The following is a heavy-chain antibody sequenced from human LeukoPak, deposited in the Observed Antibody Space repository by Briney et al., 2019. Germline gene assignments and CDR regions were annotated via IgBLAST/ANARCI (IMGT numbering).Heavy chain of an antibody. CDR1: SGSISSSSYY. J-gene: IGHJ4*02. CDR3: ARRKVEMATGFDY. Sequence: SETLSLTCTVSSGSISSSSYYWGWIRQPPGKGLEWIGSIYYSGSTYYNPSLKSRVTISLDTSKNQFSLKLSSVTAADTAVYYCARRKVEMATGFDYWGQGTLVTVSS. CDR2: IYYSGST. D-gene: IGHD5-24*01. V-gene: IGHV4-39*01.